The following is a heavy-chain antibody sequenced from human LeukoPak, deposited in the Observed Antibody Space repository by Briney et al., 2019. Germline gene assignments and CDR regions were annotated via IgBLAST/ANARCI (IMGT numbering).Heavy chain of an antibody. J-gene: IGHJ3*02. CDR2: IYHSGST. CDR3: AREIRYFDWSLTGAFDI. V-gene: IGHV4-30-2*01. CDR1: GGSISSGGYS. D-gene: IGHD3-9*01. Sequence: SETLSLTCAVSGGSISSGGYSWSWIRQPPGKGLEWIGYIYHSGSTYYNPSLKSRVTIPVDRSKNQFSLKLSSVTAADTAVYYCAREIRYFDWSLTGAFDIWGQGTMVTVSS.